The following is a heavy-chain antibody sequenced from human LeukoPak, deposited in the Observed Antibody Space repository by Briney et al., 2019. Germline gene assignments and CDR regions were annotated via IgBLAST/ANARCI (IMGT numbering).Heavy chain of an antibody. V-gene: IGHV3-23*01. CDR1: GFTFSSYA. J-gene: IGHJ4*02. D-gene: IGHD2-2*01. CDR2: ISGSGGST. Sequence: GGSLRLSCAASGFTFSSYAMSWVRQAPGKGLEWVSAISGSGGSTYYADSVKGRFTISRDNSKNTLYLQMNSLRAEDTAVYYCAKKPRIVVVPDASAFDFWGQGTLVTVSS. CDR3: AKKPRIVVVPDASAFDF.